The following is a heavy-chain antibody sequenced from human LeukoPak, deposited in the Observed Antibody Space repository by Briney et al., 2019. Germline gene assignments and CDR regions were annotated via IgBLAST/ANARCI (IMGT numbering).Heavy chain of an antibody. Sequence: QPGGSLRLSCAVSGFTFSAYGMHWVRQAPGKGLEWVAIISYDGINKYYPDSVKGRFTISRDNSKNTLCLQMNSLRAEDTAVYYCAKDTRDDHHSDYWGQGTLVTVSS. CDR2: ISYDGINK. D-gene: IGHD1-14*01. CDR3: AKDTRDDHHSDY. CDR1: GFTFSAYG. V-gene: IGHV3-30*18. J-gene: IGHJ4*02.